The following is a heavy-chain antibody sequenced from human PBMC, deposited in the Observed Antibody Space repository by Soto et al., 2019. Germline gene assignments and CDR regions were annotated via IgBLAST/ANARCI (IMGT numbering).Heavy chain of an antibody. CDR2: IKADGSEK. V-gene: IGHV3-7*05. CDR1: GFTFSDSW. J-gene: IGHJ4*02. CDR3: VSPGGVLEQLTG. Sequence: EMQLVESGGGLVQPGGSLRLSCAASGFTFSDSWMNWVRQAPGKGLEWVANIKADGSEKYYVDSVKGRFTISIDNAKNALYLQMDSLRAEDTAMYYCVSPGGVLEQLTGWCQGTLVTVSS. D-gene: IGHD1-1*01.